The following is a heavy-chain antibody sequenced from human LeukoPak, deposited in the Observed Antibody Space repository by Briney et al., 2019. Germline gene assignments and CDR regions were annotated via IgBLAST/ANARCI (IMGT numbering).Heavy chain of an antibody. CDR1: GYTFTSDY. Sequence: ASVKVSCKASGYTFTSDYLHWVRQAPGQGREWRGIMNPSGGSTTYARKFQGRVTMTRDTSTSTVYMELSSLKSEDTAVYYCARVGITMIGHDSFGIWGPGTMVSVSS. J-gene: IGHJ3*02. V-gene: IGHV1-46*01. CDR3: ARVGITMIGHDSFGI. D-gene: IGHD3-22*01. CDR2: MNPSGGST.